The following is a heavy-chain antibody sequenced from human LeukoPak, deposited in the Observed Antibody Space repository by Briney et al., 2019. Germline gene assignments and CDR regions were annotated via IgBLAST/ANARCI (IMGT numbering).Heavy chain of an antibody. Sequence: ASVKVSCKASGGTFSSYAISWVRQAPGQGLEWMGGIIPIFGTANYAQKFQGRVTITTDESTSTAYMELSSLRSEDTAVYYCARRGPTGGGLDYWGQGTLVTVSS. D-gene: IGHD3-16*01. CDR3: ARRGPTGGGLDY. V-gene: IGHV1-69*05. CDR2: IIPIFGTA. CDR1: GGTFSSYA. J-gene: IGHJ4*02.